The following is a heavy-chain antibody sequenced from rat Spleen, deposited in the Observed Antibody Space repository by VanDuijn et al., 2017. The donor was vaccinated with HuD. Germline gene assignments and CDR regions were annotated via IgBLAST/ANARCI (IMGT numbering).Heavy chain of an antibody. Sequence: EVQLVESGGGFVQPGRSLKLSCAASGFTFSDYNMAWVRQAPKKGLEWVATINYDGSSTYYRDSVKGRFTISRDNAKSTLYLQMDSLRSEDTATYYCARLQWFDYWGQGVMVTVSS. CDR1: GFTFSDYN. D-gene: IGHD1-1*01. J-gene: IGHJ2*01. CDR2: INYDGSST. V-gene: IGHV5-7*01. CDR3: ARLQWFDY.